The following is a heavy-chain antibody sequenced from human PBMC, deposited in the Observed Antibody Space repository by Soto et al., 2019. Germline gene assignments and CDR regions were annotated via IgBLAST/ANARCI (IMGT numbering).Heavy chain of an antibody. D-gene: IGHD3-10*01. Sequence: QVQLVQSGAEVKKPGASVKVSCKASGYTFTNYAISWVRQAPGQGLEWMGWISVYKGNTNYAQKFQDRVTMTTDTSTSTAYMELRSLRADDTAVYYCARGGGPRRQQGLWAAPSEPLPLDYWGQGTLVTVSS. CDR1: GYTFTNYA. V-gene: IGHV1-18*01. CDR3: ARGGGPRRQQGLWAAPSEPLPLDY. CDR2: ISVYKGNT. J-gene: IGHJ4*02.